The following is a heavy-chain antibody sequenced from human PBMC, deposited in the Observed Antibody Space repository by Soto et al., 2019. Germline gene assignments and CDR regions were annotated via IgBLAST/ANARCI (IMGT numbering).Heavy chain of an antibody. J-gene: IGHJ6*02. D-gene: IGHD6-6*01. V-gene: IGHV1-69*13. CDR3: ARCTYSSSDYYYYYGMDV. CDR1: GGTFSSYA. CDR2: IIPIFGTA. Sequence: SVNVSCKASGGTFSSYAISWVRQAPGQGLEWMGGIIPIFGTANYAQKFQGRVTITADEYTSTAYMELSSLRSEDTAVYYCARCTYSSSDYYYYYGMDVWGQGTTVTVSS.